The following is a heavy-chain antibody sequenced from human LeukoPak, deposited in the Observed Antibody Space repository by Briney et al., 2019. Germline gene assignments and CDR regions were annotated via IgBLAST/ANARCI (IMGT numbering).Heavy chain of an antibody. CDR3: ARVGAGQSYYYYYMDV. V-gene: IGHV3-9*01. CDR1: GFTFADYA. D-gene: IGHD3-16*01. CDR2: ITWNSNSI. J-gene: IGHJ6*03. Sequence: GGSLRLSCAASGFTFADYAMHWVRQAPGKGLEWVSGITWNSNSIGYADSVEGRFTISRDNAKNSLYLQMNSLRAEDTAVYYCARVGAGQSYYYYYMDVWGKGTTVTVSS.